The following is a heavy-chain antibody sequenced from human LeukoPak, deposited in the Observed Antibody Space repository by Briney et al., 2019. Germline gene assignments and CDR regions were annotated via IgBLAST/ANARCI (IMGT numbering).Heavy chain of an antibody. J-gene: IGHJ6*02. CDR2: INHSGST. V-gene: IGHV4-34*01. D-gene: IGHD2-15*01. Sequence: PSETLSLTCAVYGGSFSGYYWSWIRQPPGKGLEWIGEINHSGSTNYNPSLKSRVTISVDTSKNQFSLKLSSVTAADTAVYYCARGRGGCSGGSCPYYYYYGMDVWGQGTTVTVSS. CDR1: GGSFSGYY. CDR3: ARGRGGCSGGSCPYYYYYGMDV.